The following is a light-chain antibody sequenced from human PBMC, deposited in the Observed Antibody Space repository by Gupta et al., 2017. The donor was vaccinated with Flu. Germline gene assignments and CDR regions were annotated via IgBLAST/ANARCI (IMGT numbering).Light chain of an antibody. Sequence: GKTARMTVGGNIVGGKTVHWYQQKAGLAPVLVVYDDTVRPSGIPERFSGSNSGNSATLTINRAEAGDEADYFCQVWDSDTDRPVFGGGTKLTVL. CDR1: IVGGKT. J-gene: IGLJ3*02. CDR2: DDT. CDR3: QVWDSDTDRPV. V-gene: IGLV3-21*03.